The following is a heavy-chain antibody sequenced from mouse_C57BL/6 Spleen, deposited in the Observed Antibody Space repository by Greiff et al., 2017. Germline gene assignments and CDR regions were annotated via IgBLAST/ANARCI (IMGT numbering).Heavy chain of an antibody. V-gene: IGHV10-1*01. CDR1: GFSFNTYA. Sequence: EVKLVESGGGLVQPKGSLKLSCAASGFSFNTYAMNWVRQAPGKGLEWVARIRSKSNNYATYYADSVKDRFTISRDDSESMLYLQMNNLKTEDTAMYYCVRQGTPNAMDYWGQGTSVTVSS. J-gene: IGHJ4*01. CDR2: IRSKSNNYAT. CDR3: VRQGTPNAMDY. D-gene: IGHD3-3*01.